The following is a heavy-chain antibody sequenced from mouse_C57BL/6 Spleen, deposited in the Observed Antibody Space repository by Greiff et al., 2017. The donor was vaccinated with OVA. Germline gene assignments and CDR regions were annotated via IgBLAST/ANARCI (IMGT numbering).Heavy chain of an antibody. J-gene: IGHJ3*01. CDR3: ARSIITTVVEAY. CDR1: GYTFTDYY. Sequence: VQLQQSGPELVKPGASVKISCKASGYTFTDYYMNWVKQSHGKSLEWIGDINPNNGGTSYNQKFKGKATLTVDKSSSTAYMELRSLTSEDSAVYYCARSIITTVVEAYWGQGTLVTVSA. D-gene: IGHD1-1*01. CDR2: INPNNGGT. V-gene: IGHV1-26*01.